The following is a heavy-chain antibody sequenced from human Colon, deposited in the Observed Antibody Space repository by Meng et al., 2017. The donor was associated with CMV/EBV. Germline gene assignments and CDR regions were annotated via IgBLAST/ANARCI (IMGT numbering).Heavy chain of an antibody. CDR2: ISRDGDDT. CDR3: VKQINCGGDCRYFDF. D-gene: IGHD2-21*02. Sequence: SGFSFTTYAMSWVRQAPGRGLEWVSSISRDGDDTYYAESVKGRFIVSRDNSKNTLYLQVNGLRAGDTALYYCVKQINCGGDCRYFDFWGRGTLVTVSS. J-gene: IGHJ2*01. V-gene: IGHV3-23*01. CDR1: GFSFTTYA.